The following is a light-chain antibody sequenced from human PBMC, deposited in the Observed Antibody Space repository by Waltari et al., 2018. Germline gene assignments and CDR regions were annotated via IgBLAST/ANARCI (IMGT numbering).Light chain of an antibody. CDR1: QSISSY. Sequence: DIQMTQHPSSLSASVGDRVTVTCRASQSISSYLNWYQQKPGKAPKLLIYAASSLQSGVPSRFSGSGSGTDFTLTISSLQPEDCATYYCQQSYSTPRTFGQGTKLEIK. CDR2: AAS. J-gene: IGKJ2*01. V-gene: IGKV1-39*01. CDR3: QQSYSTPRT.